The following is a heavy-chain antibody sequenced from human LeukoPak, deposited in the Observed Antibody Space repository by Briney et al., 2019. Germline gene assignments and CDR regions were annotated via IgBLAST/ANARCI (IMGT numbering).Heavy chain of an antibody. CDR1: GASIRNYY. CDR2: VYYSGST. D-gene: IGHD5-24*01. J-gene: IGHJ5*02. CDR3: ARQEEMATIRAWFDP. V-gene: IGHV4-59*08. Sequence: ESSETLSLTCTVSGASIRNYYWGWIRQPPGKQLEWIGYVYYSGSTDYNPSLKSRVTMPLDTSKNQFSLNLSSVTAADTAVYYCARQEEMATIRAWFDPWGQGTLVTVSS.